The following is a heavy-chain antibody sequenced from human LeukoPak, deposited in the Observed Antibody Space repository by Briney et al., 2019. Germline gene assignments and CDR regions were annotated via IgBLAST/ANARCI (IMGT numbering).Heavy chain of an antibody. D-gene: IGHD3-10*01. CDR3: ASSRGFDY. Sequence: GGSLRLSCAASGFTFSNYMMHWVRQAPGKGLVWVSRIKSDGITITYADSVKGRFTISRDNAKNSLYLQMNSLRVEDTAIYYCASSRGFDYWGQGALVTVSS. V-gene: IGHV3-74*01. CDR1: GFTFSNYM. J-gene: IGHJ4*02. CDR2: IKSDGITI.